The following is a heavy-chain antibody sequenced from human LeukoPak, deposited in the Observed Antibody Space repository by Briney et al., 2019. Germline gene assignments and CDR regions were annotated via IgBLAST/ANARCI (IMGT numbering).Heavy chain of an antibody. Sequence: SETLSLTCTVSGGSISSSSYYWGWIRQPPGKGLEWIGTIFYSGSTYYNPSLKSRVTISIDTSKNQFSLKLSSVTAAGTAVYFCARRPAQYGATPDYYFDYWGQGTLVTVSS. CDR1: GGSISSSSYY. CDR3: ARRPAQYGATPDYYFDY. J-gene: IGHJ4*02. D-gene: IGHD2-15*01. CDR2: IFYSGST. V-gene: IGHV4-39*01.